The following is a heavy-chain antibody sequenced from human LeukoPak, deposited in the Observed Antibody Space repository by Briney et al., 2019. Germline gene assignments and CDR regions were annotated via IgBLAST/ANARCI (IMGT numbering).Heavy chain of an antibody. Sequence: GASVKVSCRASGYTFTDYHMHWVRQAPGQGLEWMGWINPNSGGTNYAQKFQGRVTMTRDTSINTAYIELNRLRSDDTAVYYCARAPITVAGSALWYWGQGTLVTVSS. CDR3: ARAPITVAGSALWY. J-gene: IGHJ4*02. CDR1: GYTFTDYH. CDR2: INPNSGGT. V-gene: IGHV1-2*02. D-gene: IGHD6-19*01.